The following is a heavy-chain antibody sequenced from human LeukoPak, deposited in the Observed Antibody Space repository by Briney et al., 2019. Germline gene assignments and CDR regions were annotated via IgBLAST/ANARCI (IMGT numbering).Heavy chain of an antibody. CDR2: IKEDGSEK. V-gene: IGHV3-7*01. CDR3: VAGKTWGDY. D-gene: IGHD3-10*01. J-gene: IGHJ4*02. CDR1: GFTFSSYC. Sequence: GSLRLSCVVSGFTFSSYCMTWVRQAPGKGLEWVANIKEDGSEKYHLDSVKGRFTISRDNVKNSLYLQMNSLRAEDTAVYYCVAGKTWGDYWGQGILVTVTS.